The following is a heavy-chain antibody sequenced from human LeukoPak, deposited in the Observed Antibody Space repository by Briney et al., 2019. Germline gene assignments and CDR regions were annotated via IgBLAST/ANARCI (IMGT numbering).Heavy chain of an antibody. CDR1: GDSISGFY. J-gene: IGHJ3*02. D-gene: IGHD3-10*01. CDR3: ARGGARGSSAFDI. V-gene: IGHV4-59*01. CDR2: IYYSGST. Sequence: SETLSLTCTVSGDSISGFYWSWIRQPPGKGLEWIGYIYYSGSTNYNPSLKSRVTILIETSMNQFSLKLSSVTAADTAVYYCARGGARGSSAFDIWGQGTMVTVSS.